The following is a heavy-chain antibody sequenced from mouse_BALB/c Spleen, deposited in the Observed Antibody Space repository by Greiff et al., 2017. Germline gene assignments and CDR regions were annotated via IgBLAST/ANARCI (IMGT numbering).Heavy chain of an antibody. D-gene: IGHD2-4*01. CDR1: GYTFTSYV. J-gene: IGHJ4*01. CDR3: ARKRDYDAYAMDY. CDR2: INPYNDGT. Sequence: EVQLQQSGPELVKPGASVKMSCKASGYTFTSYVMHWVKQKPGQGLEWIGYINPYNDGTKYNEKFKGKATLTSDKSSSTAYMELSSLTSEDSAVYYCARKRDYDAYAMDYWGQGTSVTVSS. V-gene: IGHV1-14*01.